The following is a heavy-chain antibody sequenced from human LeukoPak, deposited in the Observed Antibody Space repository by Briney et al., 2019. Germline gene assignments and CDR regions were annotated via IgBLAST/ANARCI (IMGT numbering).Heavy chain of an antibody. CDR2: IYTSGST. V-gene: IGHV4-4*07. Sequence: SETLSLTCTVSGGSISSYYWSWIRQPAGKGLEWIGRIYTSGSTNYNPSLKSRVTISVDTSKNQFSLKLSSVTAADTAVYYCARDHIGHSSSPIYWFDPWGQGTLVTVSS. CDR3: ARDHIGHSSSPIYWFDP. J-gene: IGHJ5*02. CDR1: GGSISSYY. D-gene: IGHD6-6*01.